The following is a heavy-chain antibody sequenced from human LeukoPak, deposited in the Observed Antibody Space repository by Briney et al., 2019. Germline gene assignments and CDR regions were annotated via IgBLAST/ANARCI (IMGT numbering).Heavy chain of an antibody. D-gene: IGHD3-22*01. J-gene: IGHJ4*02. CDR3: ARAPYYSHVEFYFDY. CDR2: MKQDGSEK. CDR1: GFTFSSYA. V-gene: IGHV3-7*03. Sequence: GGSLRLSCAASGFTFSSYAMSWVRQAPGKGLEWVANMKQDGSEKYYVDSVKGRFTISRDNAKNSLYLQMNSLRAEDTAVYYCARAPYYSHVEFYFDYWGQGTLVTVSS.